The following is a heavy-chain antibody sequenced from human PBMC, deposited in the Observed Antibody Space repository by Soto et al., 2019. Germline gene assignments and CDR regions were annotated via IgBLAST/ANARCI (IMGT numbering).Heavy chain of an antibody. CDR2: IDGSGTTK. D-gene: IGHD3-10*01. CDR1: GFTFNDFE. Sequence: EVQLLESGGGLVQPGGSPRLSCGVSGFTFNDFEMNWVRQAPGKGLEWLAYIDGSGTTKKYADSVRGRFTISRDNPNNSLFLQMSSLSAADTAIYYCARGFGRFNYCGQGTLVSVSS. CDR3: ARGFGRFNY. V-gene: IGHV3-48*03. J-gene: IGHJ4*02.